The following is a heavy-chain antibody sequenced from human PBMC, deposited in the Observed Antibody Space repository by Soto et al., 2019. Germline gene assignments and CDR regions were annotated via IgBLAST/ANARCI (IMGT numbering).Heavy chain of an antibody. CDR1: GYTFTGYY. J-gene: IGHJ4*02. D-gene: IGHD5-12*01. CDR2: INPNSGGT. V-gene: IGHV1-2*04. Sequence: ASVKVSCKASGYTFTGYYMHWVRQAPGQGLEWMGWINPNSGGTNYAQKFQGWVTMTRDTSISTAYMELSRLRSDDTAVYYCAREYSGYDYCFDYWGQGNLVTVSS. CDR3: AREYSGYDYCFDY.